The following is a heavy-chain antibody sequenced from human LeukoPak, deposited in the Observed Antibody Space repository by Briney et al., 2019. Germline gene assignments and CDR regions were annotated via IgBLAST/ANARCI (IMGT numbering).Heavy chain of an antibody. V-gene: IGHV4-59*01. J-gene: IGHJ4*02. CDR2: IYYSGST. D-gene: IGHD3-22*01. Sequence: SETLSLTCTVSGGSISGYYWSWIRQPPGKGLEWIGYIYYSGSTNYNPSLKSRVTISVDTSKNQFSLKLSSVTAADTAVYYCARGRFLDNYYDSSGRDYWGQGTLVTVSS. CDR1: GGSISGYY. CDR3: ARGRFLDNYYDSSGRDY.